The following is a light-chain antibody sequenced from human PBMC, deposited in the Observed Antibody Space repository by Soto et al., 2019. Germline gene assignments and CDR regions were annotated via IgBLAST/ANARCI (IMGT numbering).Light chain of an antibody. CDR2: DVT. CDR3: CSYTSSATLV. Sequence: QSALTQPASVSGSPGQSITISCTGTSSDVGAYNYVSWYQQHPGKAPKLMIYDVTNRPSGVSNRFSGSKSSNTASLTISGLQAEDEADYFCCSYTSSATLVFGGGTKLTVL. CDR1: SSDVGAYNY. J-gene: IGLJ2*01. V-gene: IGLV2-14*01.